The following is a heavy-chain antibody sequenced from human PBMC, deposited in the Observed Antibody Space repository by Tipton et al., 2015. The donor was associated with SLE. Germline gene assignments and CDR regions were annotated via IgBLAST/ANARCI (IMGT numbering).Heavy chain of an antibody. D-gene: IGHD3-22*01. Sequence: SLRLSCTASGISFRSYMMHWVRQAPGEGLAWVARISTDGSSTSYADSVKGRFTISRDNAKNTLYLQMNSLGAEDTAVYYCASITLMVTGEYWGQGTLVTVSS. V-gene: IGHV3-74*01. J-gene: IGHJ4*02. CDR3: ASITLMVTGEY. CDR1: GISFRSYM. CDR2: ISTDGSST.